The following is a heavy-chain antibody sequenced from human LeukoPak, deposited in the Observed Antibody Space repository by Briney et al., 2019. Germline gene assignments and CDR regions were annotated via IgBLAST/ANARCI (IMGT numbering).Heavy chain of an antibody. Sequence: GRSLRLSCAASGFAFSVYGMHWVRQAPGKGLEWVAVMWYDGSKEYYADSVKGRSTISRDTSTNMLYLQMNGLRAEDTAVYYCARELGSGTFDYWGQGTLVTVSS. J-gene: IGHJ4*02. V-gene: IGHV3-33*01. CDR1: GFAFSVYG. D-gene: IGHD6-19*01. CDR3: ARELGSGTFDY. CDR2: MWYDGSKE.